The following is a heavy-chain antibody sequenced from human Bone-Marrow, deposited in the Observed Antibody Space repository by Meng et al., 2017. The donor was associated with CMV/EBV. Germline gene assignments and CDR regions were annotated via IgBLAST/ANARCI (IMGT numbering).Heavy chain of an antibody. CDR2: IRYDGSNK. V-gene: IGHV3-30*02. D-gene: IGHD6-19*01. CDR1: GFTFSSYG. CDR3: ARAIAVAGTGGFYDY. Sequence: GESLKISCAASGFTFSSYGMHWVRQAPGKGLEWVAFIRYDGSNKYYADSVKGRFTISRDNAKNSLYLQMNSLRAEDTAVYYCARAIAVAGTGGFYDYWGQGTLVTVSS. J-gene: IGHJ4*02.